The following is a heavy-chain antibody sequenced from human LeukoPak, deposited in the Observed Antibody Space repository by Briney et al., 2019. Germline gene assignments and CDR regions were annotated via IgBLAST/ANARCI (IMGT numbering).Heavy chain of an antibody. Sequence: GASVKVSCKASGYTFTTYGISWVRQAPGQGLEWMGWISAYNGNTNYAQKLQGRVTMTTDTSTSTAYMELRSLRSDDTAVYYCAKGESDYYGSGSYYNDYAFDIWGQGTMVTVSS. V-gene: IGHV1-18*01. CDR2: ISAYNGNT. J-gene: IGHJ3*02. D-gene: IGHD3-10*01. CDR3: AKGESDYYGSGSYYNDYAFDI. CDR1: GYTFTTYG.